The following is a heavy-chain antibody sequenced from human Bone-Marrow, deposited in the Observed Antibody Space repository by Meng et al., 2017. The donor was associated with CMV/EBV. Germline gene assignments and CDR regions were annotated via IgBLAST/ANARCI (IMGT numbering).Heavy chain of an antibody. Sequence: GESLKISCAVSGFSVSSDYMNWVRQAPGKGLEWVSVIYPAGSTYYADSVKGRFTISRDNAKNSLYLQMNSLRAEDTAVYYCARDSAAWGGMDVWGQGTTVTVSS. CDR2: IYPAGST. CDR3: ARDSAAWGGMDV. V-gene: IGHV3-53*01. J-gene: IGHJ6*02. D-gene: IGHD6-13*01. CDR1: GFSVSSDY.